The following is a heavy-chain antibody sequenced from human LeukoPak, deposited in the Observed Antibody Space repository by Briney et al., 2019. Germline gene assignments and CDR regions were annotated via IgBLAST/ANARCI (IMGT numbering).Heavy chain of an antibody. CDR1: GFTFSTYV. J-gene: IGHJ4*02. CDR2: ISGSGDNT. V-gene: IGHV3-23*01. Sequence: GGSLRLSCAASGFTFSTYVMSWVRQVPGKGLEWVPGISGSGDNTYYADSVKGRFTISRDNSKNTLYLQMNSLRAEDTAVYYCAKGSGYDTDFDYWGQGTLVSVSS. CDR3: AKGSGYDTDFDY. D-gene: IGHD5-12*01.